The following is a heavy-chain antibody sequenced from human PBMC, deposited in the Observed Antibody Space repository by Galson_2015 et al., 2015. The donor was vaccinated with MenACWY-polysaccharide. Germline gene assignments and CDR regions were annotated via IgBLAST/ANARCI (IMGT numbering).Heavy chain of an antibody. CDR1: GFTFDDYA. CDR2: ISWNGGSI. V-gene: IGHV3-9*01. CDR3: AKEKEGSTTNPFDC. J-gene: IGHJ4*02. Sequence: SLRLSCAASGFTFDDYAMHWVRQAPGKGLEWVSGISWNGGSIGYADSVKGRFTISRDNARNSLYLQMNSLRAEDTALYYCAKEKEGSTTNPFDCWGQGTLVTVSS. D-gene: IGHD1-1*01.